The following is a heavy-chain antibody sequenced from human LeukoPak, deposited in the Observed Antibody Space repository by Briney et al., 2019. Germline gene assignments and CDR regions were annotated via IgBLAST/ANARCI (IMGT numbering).Heavy chain of an antibody. CDR1: GXTLNSFW. CDR2: ISGDGRST. Sequence: GGSLRLSCSASGXTLNSFWMHWVRQAPGKGLVWVSRISGDGRSTTHADSVMGRFTISRDNAKNTLYLQMTSLRAEDTAVYYCARGYDSSGYYRLDYWGQGTLVTVSS. D-gene: IGHD3-22*01. J-gene: IGHJ4*02. CDR3: ARGYDSSGYYRLDY. V-gene: IGHV3-74*01.